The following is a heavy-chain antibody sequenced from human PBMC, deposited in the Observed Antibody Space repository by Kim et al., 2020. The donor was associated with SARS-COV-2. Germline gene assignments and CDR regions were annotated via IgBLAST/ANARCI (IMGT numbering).Heavy chain of an antibody. CDR1: GGTFSSYA. CDR2: IIPILGIA. Sequence: SVKVSCKASGGTFSSYAISWVRQAPGQGLEWMGRIIPILGIANYAQKFQGRVTITADKSTSTAYMELSSLRSEDTAVYYCARALIIGDGYTDPLYYYYYGMDVWGQGTTVTVSS. D-gene: IGHD3-10*01. V-gene: IGHV1-69*04. J-gene: IGHJ6*02. CDR3: ARALIIGDGYTDPLYYYYYGMDV.